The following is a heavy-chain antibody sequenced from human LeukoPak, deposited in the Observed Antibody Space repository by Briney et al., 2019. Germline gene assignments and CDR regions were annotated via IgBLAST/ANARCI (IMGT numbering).Heavy chain of an antibody. CDR3: TSLAYSSSSGLDY. D-gene: IGHD6-6*01. CDR2: IRSKANCYAT. J-gene: IGHJ4*02. Sequence: AGGSLKLSCAASGFTFSGSAMHWVRQASGKGLEWVGRIRSKANCYATAYAASVKGRFTISRDDSKNTAYLQMNSLKTEDTAVYYCTSLAYSSSSGLDYWGQGTLVTVSS. V-gene: IGHV3-73*01. CDR1: GFTFSGSA.